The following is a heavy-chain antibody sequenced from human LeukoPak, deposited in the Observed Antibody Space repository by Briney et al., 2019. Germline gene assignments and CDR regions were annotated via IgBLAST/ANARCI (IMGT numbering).Heavy chain of an antibody. CDR3: ARRLPGRGAFDI. CDR2: IYYSGRT. D-gene: IGHD2-2*01. J-gene: IGHJ3*02. V-gene: IGHV4-39*01. Sequence: SETMTLTCTVSGGSISSSNSYWHRIRQAPGKGLEWIGNIYYSGRTYYNPSLKSRVTISVDTSKNQFSLKLSSVTAADTAVYYCARRLPGRGAFDIWGQGTMVTVSS. CDR1: GGSISSSNSY.